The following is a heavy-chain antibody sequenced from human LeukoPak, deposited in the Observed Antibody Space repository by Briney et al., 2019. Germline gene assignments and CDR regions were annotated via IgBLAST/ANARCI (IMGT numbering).Heavy chain of an antibody. CDR1: GFTFSTFA. CDR2: ITGSGPYM. CDR3: VRDVGAVRGEVYFDY. J-gene: IGHJ4*02. V-gene: IGHV3-21*06. D-gene: IGHD3-10*01. Sequence: GGSLRLSCAASGFTFSTFAMHWVRLSPGKGLEWVSSITGSGPYMLYADSVKHRFTISRDNTENLLYLEMNSLRAEDTAMYFCVRDVGAVRGEVYFDYWGQGTLVTVSS.